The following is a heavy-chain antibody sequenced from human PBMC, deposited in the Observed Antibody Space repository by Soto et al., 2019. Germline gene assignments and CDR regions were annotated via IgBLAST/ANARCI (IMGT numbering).Heavy chain of an antibody. Sequence: HPGGSLRLSCAASGFTFSSYCMSWVRQAPGKGLEWVANIKQDGSEKYYVDSVKGRFTISRDNSKNTLYLQMNSLRAEDTAVYYCAKPYQWLVNAEYFQHWGQGTLVTVSS. CDR3: AKPYQWLVNAEYFQH. CDR2: IKQDGSEK. D-gene: IGHD6-19*01. V-gene: IGHV3-7*03. CDR1: GFTFSSYC. J-gene: IGHJ1*01.